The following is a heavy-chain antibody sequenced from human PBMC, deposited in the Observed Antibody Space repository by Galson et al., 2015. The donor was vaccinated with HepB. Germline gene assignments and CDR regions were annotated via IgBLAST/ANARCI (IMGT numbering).Heavy chain of an antibody. D-gene: IGHD3-22*01. CDR3: AGRFGYSSGYDH. CDR2: IDPSDSYT. CDR1: GYTFTNNW. V-gene: IGHV5-10-1*01. Sequence: GAEVKKPGESLRISCKGSGYTFTNNWIQWVRQMPGKGLEWMGKIDPSDSYTKYSPSFQGHVTISVDKSISTAYLQWSSLRASDTAMYYCAGRFGYSSGYDHWGQGTLVTVSS. J-gene: IGHJ4*02.